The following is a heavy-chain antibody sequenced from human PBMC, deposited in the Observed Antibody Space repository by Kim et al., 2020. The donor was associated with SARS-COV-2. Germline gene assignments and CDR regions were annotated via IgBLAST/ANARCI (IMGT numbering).Heavy chain of an antibody. V-gene: IGHV4-59*01. CDR2: IYYSGST. CDR1: GGSISSYY. CDR3: ARDFRHALKYSSSWLNWFDP. Sequence: SETLSLTCTVSGGSISSYYWSWIRQPPGKGLEWIGYIYYSGSTNYNPSLKSRVTISVDTSKNQFSLKLSSVTAADTAVYYCARDFRHALKYSSSWLNWFDPWGQGTLVTVSS. D-gene: IGHD6-13*01. J-gene: IGHJ5*02.